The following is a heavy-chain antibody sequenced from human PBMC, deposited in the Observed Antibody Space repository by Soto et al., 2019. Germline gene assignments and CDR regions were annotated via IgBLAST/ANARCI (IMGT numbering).Heavy chain of an antibody. CDR2: ISSSSSYI. V-gene: IGHV3-21*01. J-gene: IGHJ3*02. Sequence: GGSLRLSCAASGFTFSSYSMNWVRQAPGKGLEWVSSISSSSSYIYYADSVKGRFTISRDNAKNSLYLQMNSLRAEDTAVYYCARAPNTGDQDAFDIWGQGTMVTVSS. D-gene: IGHD7-27*01. CDR3: ARAPNTGDQDAFDI. CDR1: GFTFSSYS.